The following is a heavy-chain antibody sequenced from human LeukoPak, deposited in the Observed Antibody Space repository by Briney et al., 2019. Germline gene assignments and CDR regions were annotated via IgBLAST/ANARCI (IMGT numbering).Heavy chain of an antibody. J-gene: IGHJ4*02. Sequence: GGSLRLSCAASGFAFSEYNMNWVRQAPGKGLEWVSSISSSSSYIYYADSVKGRFTISRDNAKNSLYLQMNSLRAEDTAVYYCATQSAGIAVAGLTSGYWGQGTLVTVSS. V-gene: IGHV3-21*01. CDR1: GFAFSEYN. D-gene: IGHD6-19*01. CDR3: ATQSAGIAVAGLTSGY. CDR2: ISSSSSYI.